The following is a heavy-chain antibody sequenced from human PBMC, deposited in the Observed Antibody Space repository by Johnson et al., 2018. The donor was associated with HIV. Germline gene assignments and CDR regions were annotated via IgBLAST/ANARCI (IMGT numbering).Heavy chain of an antibody. J-gene: IGHJ3*02. CDR2: ISSSGISI. Sequence: QMQLVESGGGLVKPGGSLRLSCAASGFTFSDYYMSWIRQAPGKGLECLSYISSSGISIYYIDSVKGRFTISRDNAKNSLYLQMNGLRAEDTAVYYCAKERGKRWLHPRDAFDIWGQGTMVTVSS. CDR1: GFTFSDYY. CDR3: AKERGKRWLHPRDAFDI. V-gene: IGHV3-11*04. D-gene: IGHD5-24*01.